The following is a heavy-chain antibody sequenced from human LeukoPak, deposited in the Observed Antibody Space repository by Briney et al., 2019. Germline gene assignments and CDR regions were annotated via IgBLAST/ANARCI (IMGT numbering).Heavy chain of an antibody. D-gene: IGHD4-23*01. Sequence: GGSLRLSCAASGFTFSDYTMNWVRQAPGKGLEWVSYIDLSGSTLYYVDSVKGRFTISRDNSKNTLYLQMNSLRAEDTAVYYCAGNGGRGAFDIWGQGTMVTVSS. CDR1: GFTFSDYT. CDR3: AGNGGRGAFDI. J-gene: IGHJ3*02. CDR2: IDLSGSTL. V-gene: IGHV3-48*01.